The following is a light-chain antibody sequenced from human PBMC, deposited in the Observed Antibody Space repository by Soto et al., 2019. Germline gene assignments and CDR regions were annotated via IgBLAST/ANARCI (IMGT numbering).Light chain of an antibody. CDR1: QTVSSNY. V-gene: IGKV3-20*01. Sequence: VLTQSPGTLSLSPGERATLSCRASQTVSSNYVAWYQQKPGQAPRLLIYGASSSATGIPDRFSGSGSGTDFILTISRLEPEDFAVYYCQQYGSSISYTFGQGTKLEIK. CDR3: QQYGSSISYT. CDR2: GAS. J-gene: IGKJ2*01.